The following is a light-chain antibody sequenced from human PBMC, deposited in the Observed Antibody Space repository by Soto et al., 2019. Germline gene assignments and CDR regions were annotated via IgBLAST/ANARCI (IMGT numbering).Light chain of an antibody. Sequence: AVQATQSPASLSASVGDRVTITCRASQGIRNDLGWYQQKPGKAPKLLIYAASSLQSGVPSRFSGSGSGTDFTLTISSLQPEDFATYYCLQDYNYPRTFGQGTKVDI. J-gene: IGKJ1*01. CDR1: QGIRND. CDR2: AAS. V-gene: IGKV1-6*01. CDR3: LQDYNYPRT.